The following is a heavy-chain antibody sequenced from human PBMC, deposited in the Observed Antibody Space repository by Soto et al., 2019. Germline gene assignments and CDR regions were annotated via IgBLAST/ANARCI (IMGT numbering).Heavy chain of an antibody. CDR1: GGTFSSYA. CDR2: IIPIFGTA. J-gene: IGHJ6*02. D-gene: IGHD3-3*01. Sequence: ASVKVSCKASGGTFSSYAISWVRQAPGKGLEWMGGIIPIFGTATYAQKFQGRVTITADESTSTVYMELSSLRSEDTAVYYCARDGGRYDFWSGYYTRHYYYGMDVWGQGTTVTVSS. CDR3: ARDGGRYDFWSGYYTRHYYYGMDV. V-gene: IGHV1-69*13.